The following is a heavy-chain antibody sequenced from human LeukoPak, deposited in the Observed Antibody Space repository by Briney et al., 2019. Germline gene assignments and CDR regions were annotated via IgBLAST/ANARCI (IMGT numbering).Heavy chain of an antibody. CDR1: GGTFSSYA. CDR2: IIPIFGTA. D-gene: IGHD6-13*01. CDR3: ARVYSSSYQPGAFDI. V-gene: IGHV1-69*01. J-gene: IGHJ3*02. Sequence: GASVKVSCKASGGTFSSYAISWVRQAPGQGLEWMGGIIPIFGTANYAQKFQGRVTITADESTSTAYMELSSLRSEDTAVYYCARVYSSSYQPGAFDIWGQGTMVTVPS.